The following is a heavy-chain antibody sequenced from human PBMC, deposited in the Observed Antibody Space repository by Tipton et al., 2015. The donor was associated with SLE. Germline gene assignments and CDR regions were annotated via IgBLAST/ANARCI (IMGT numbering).Heavy chain of an antibody. CDR1: GFTFSSYW. CDR2: IKQDGSEK. D-gene: IGHD3-22*01. J-gene: IGHJ4*02. CDR3: ARDRPHYYDSGNSGGSSDY. Sequence: SLRLSCAASGFTFSSYWMSWVRQAPGKGLEWMANIKQDGSEKYYVDSVKGRFTISRDNAKNSLYLQMNSLRAEDTAVYYCARDRPHYYDSGNSGGSSDYWGQGTLVTVSS. V-gene: IGHV3-7*01.